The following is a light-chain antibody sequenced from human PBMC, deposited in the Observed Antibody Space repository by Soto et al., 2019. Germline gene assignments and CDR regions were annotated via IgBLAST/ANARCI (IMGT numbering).Light chain of an antibody. CDR2: RNN. V-gene: IGLV1-47*01. J-gene: IGLJ3*02. CDR1: SSNIGSNY. Sequence: QSVLTQPPSASGTPGQRVNISCSGSSSNIGSNYVYWYRQFPGTAPKLLIQRNNQRPSGVPARFSGSKSGTSASLAISGLRSEDEADYYCQSYDISLSGSRVFGGGTKLTVL. CDR3: QSYDISLSGSRV.